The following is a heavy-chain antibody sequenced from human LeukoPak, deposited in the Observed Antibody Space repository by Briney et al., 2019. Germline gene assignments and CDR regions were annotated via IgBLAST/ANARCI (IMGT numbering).Heavy chain of an antibody. V-gene: IGHV1-46*01. CDR1: GYTFTSYY. CDR3: ARVPTTGNWFDP. J-gene: IGHJ5*02. D-gene: IGHD5-12*01. CDR2: INPSGGST. Sequence: ASVEVSCKASGYTFTSYYMHWVRQAPGQGLEWMGIINPSGGSTSYAQKFQGRVTMTRDTSTSTVYMELSSLRSEDTAVYYCARVPTTGNWFDPWGQGTLVTVSS.